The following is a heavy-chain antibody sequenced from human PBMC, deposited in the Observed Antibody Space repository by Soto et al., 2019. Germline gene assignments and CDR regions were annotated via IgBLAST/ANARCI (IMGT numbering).Heavy chain of an antibody. Sequence: SETLSLTCTVSGGSISSGGYYWSWIRQHPGKGLEWIGYIYYSGSTYYNPSLKSRVTISVDTSKNQFSLKLSSVTAADTAVYYSERAQSHHGDLDHWGQGTLVTVSS. CDR3: ERAQSHHGDLDH. J-gene: IGHJ4*02. CDR1: GGSISSGGYY. CDR2: IYYSGST. V-gene: IGHV4-31*03. D-gene: IGHD4-17*01.